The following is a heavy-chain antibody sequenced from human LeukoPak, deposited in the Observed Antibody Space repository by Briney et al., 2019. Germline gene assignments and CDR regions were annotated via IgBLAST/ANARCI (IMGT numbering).Heavy chain of an antibody. D-gene: IGHD6-6*01. CDR3: ARRQLSQLYYFDN. CDR1: GGSISSYY. Sequence: SETLSLTCTVTGGSISSYYWSWIRQPPGKGLEWIGYIYYTGSTNYNPSLKSRVTISVDTSKNQFSLKLSSVTAADTAVYYCARRQLSQLYYFDNWGQGTTVTVSS. V-gene: IGHV4-59*01. CDR2: IYYTGST. J-gene: IGHJ4*02.